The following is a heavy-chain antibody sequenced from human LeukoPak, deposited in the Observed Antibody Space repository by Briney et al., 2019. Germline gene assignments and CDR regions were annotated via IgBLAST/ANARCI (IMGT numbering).Heavy chain of an antibody. J-gene: IGHJ6*03. CDR1: GFTFSSEI. Sequence: GGSLRLSCAASGFTFSSEIVNWVRQAPGKGLEWVSSIASGRNHIYYADSVKGRFTISGDNAKNSVYLQMNSLRAEDTAVYYCAKGPILPTGHFYRYYMDIWGKGTTVTVSS. CDR2: IASGRNHI. D-gene: IGHD1-1*01. V-gene: IGHV3-21*01. CDR3: AKGPILPTGHFYRYYMDI.